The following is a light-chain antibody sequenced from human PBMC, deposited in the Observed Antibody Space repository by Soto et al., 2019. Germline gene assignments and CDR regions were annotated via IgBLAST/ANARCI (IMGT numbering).Light chain of an antibody. CDR3: LQHNNYPPLT. V-gene: IGKV1-17*01. Sequence: DLQMTQSPSSLSASVGDRVTITCRASQDIRNELGWYQQKPGKAPKRLIYAASSLQSGVPSRFSASGSGTEFTLTISSLQPEDFATYSCLQHNNYPPLTFGGGTKVEI. J-gene: IGKJ4*01. CDR2: AAS. CDR1: QDIRNE.